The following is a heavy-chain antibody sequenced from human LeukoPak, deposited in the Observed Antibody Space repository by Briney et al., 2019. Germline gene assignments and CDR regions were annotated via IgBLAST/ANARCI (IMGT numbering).Heavy chain of an antibody. CDR3: ARDPDPWGPFDI. CDR1: GGTFCSYA. V-gene: IGHV1-69*05. J-gene: IGHJ3*02. Sequence: GSSVKVSCKASGGTFCSYAISWVRQAPGQGLEWMGRIIPIFGTANYAQKFQGGVTITTDESTSTAYMELSSLRSEDTAVYYCARDPDPWGPFDIWGQGTMVTVSS. CDR2: IIPIFGTA. D-gene: IGHD3-16*01.